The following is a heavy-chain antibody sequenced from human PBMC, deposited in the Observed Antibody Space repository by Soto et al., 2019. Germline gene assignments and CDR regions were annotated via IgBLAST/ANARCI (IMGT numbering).Heavy chain of an antibody. CDR3: ARAAYSSSCLDY. D-gene: IGHD6-13*01. CDR2: ISAYNGNT. CDR1: GYSYTVDV. V-gene: IGHV1-18*01. J-gene: IGHJ4*02. Sequence: NGSRKGVGYSYTVDVGSRGSKANGQGLEWMGWISAYNGNTNYAQKLQGRVTMTTDTSTSTAYMELRSLRSDDTAVYYCARAAYSSSCLDYWGQGTLVTVSS.